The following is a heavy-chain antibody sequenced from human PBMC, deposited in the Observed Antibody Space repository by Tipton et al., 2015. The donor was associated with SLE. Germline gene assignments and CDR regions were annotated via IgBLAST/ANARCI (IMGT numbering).Heavy chain of an antibody. J-gene: IGHJ4*02. V-gene: IGHV5-51*03. CDR2: VFPGDSDT. CDR1: GNSFTGYW. Sequence: QLVQSGAEVKKPGESLKISCKDSGNSFTGYWIGWVRQMPGKGLEWMGIVFPGDSDTRYNPSFEGQVIISVDKSITTTYLQWASLKASDTAMYYCARLTYYAGSGYPFDSWGQGALVTVSS. CDR3: ARLTYYAGSGYPFDS. D-gene: IGHD3-22*01.